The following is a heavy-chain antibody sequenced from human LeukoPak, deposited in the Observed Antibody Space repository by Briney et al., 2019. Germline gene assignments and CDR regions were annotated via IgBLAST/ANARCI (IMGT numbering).Heavy chain of an antibody. D-gene: IGHD6-13*01. CDR3: TREWGAAADY. CDR1: GFTFSSYS. V-gene: IGHV3-30*03. Sequence: GGSLRLSCAASGFTFSSYSMNWVRQAPGKGLEWVAVMSYDGNSIHYADSVKGRFILSRDSSKNTLYLQMNSLRPEDTAVYYCTREWGAAADYWGQGTLVTVSS. CDR2: MSYDGNSI. J-gene: IGHJ4*02.